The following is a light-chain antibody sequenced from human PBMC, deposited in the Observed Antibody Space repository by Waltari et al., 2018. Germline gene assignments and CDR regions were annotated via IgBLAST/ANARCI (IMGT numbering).Light chain of an antibody. V-gene: IGLV2-11*01. Sequence: QAALTQPPSVSGSPGQSVTISCTGTSSDIGGYNYVSWYQQHPGKAPKLMIYDVNKRASGVSDRFSGSKSGNTASLTISGLQAEDEADYYCSSYTGTNTVLFGGGTRLTVL. J-gene: IGLJ2*01. CDR3: SSYTGTNTVL. CDR1: SSDIGGYNY. CDR2: DVN.